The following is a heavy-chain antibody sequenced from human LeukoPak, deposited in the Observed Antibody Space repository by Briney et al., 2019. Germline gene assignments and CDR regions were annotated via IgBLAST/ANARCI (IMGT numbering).Heavy chain of an antibody. CDR1: GFTFSSYA. CDR2: IIGGVAST. V-gene: IGHV3-23*01. D-gene: IGHD1-26*01. CDR3: AKDGSGSYSHAFDI. Sequence: GGSLRLSCAASGFTFSSYAMSWVRQVPGRGLEWVSAIIGGVASTYYADSVKGRFTISRDNSKNTLYLQMNSLRAEDTAVYYCAKDGSGSYSHAFDIWGQGTMVTVSS. J-gene: IGHJ3*02.